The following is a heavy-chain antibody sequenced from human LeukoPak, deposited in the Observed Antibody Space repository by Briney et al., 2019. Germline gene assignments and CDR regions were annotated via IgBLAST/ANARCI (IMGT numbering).Heavy chain of an antibody. J-gene: IGHJ6*03. D-gene: IGHD3-10*01. CDR1: GGSFSGYY. CDR3: AGGQVWSHYYYMDV. V-gene: IGHV4-34*01. Sequence: PSETLSLTCAVYGGSFSGYYWSWIRQPPGKGLEWIGEINHSGSTNYNPSLKSRVTISVDTSKNQFSLKLSSVTAADTAVYYCAGGQVWSHYYYMDVWGKGTTVTVSS. CDR2: INHSGST.